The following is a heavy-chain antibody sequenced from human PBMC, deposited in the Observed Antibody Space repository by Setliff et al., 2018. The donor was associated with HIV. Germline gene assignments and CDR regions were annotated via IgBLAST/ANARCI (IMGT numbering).Heavy chain of an antibody. J-gene: IGHJ3*02. Sequence: SETLSLTCTVSGGSISSTYWSWIRQPPGKGLEWMGYIYYTGTTDYSPSFKSRVTISLDTSKTQFSLKLNSVTAADTAVYYCARGQPQGGGTYWSAFDIWGQGTMVTVSS. CDR2: IYYTGTT. CDR1: GGSISSTY. V-gene: IGHV4-59*01. D-gene: IGHD1-26*01. CDR3: ARGQPQGGGTYWSAFDI.